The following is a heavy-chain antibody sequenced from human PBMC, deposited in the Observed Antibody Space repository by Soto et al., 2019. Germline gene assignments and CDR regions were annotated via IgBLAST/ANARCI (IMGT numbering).Heavy chain of an antibody. CDR3: ARLGDPGYDYIWGSYRYGPYYYYYMDV. CDR2: IYYSGST. CDR1: GGSISSSSYY. Sequence: SETLSLTCTVSGGSISSSSYYWGWIRQPPGKGLEWIGSIYYSGSTYYNPSLKSRVTISVDTSKNQFSLKLSSVTAADTAVYYCARLGDPGYDYIWGSYRYGPYYYYYMDVWGKGTTVTVSS. V-gene: IGHV4-39*01. J-gene: IGHJ6*03. D-gene: IGHD3-16*02.